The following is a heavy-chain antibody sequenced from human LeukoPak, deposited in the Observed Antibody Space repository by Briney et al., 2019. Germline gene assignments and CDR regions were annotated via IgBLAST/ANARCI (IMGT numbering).Heavy chain of an antibody. J-gene: IGHJ4*02. Sequence: GGSLRLSCAASGFTVSSNYMSWVRQAPGKGLEWVSRIYSGGSTYYADSVKGRFTISRDNSKNTLYLQMNSLRAEDTAVYYCARGLYYYGPGRPPPFDHWGQGTLVTVSS. CDR2: IYSGGST. D-gene: IGHD3-10*01. V-gene: IGHV3-53*01. CDR1: GFTVSSNY. CDR3: ARGLYYYGPGRPPPFDH.